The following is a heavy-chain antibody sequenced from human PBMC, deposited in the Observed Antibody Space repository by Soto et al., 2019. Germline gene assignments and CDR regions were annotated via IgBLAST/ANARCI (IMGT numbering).Heavy chain of an antibody. D-gene: IGHD5-12*01. CDR1: GGSISSSSYY. J-gene: IGHJ5*02. Sequence: SETLSLTCTVSGGSISSSSYYWGWIRQPPGKGLEWIGSIYYSGSTYYNPSLKSRVTISVDTSKNQFSLKLSSVTAADTAVYYCARLFAYSGYSPYPRNWFDPWGQGTLVTVSS. V-gene: IGHV4-39*01. CDR3: ARLFAYSGYSPYPRNWFDP. CDR2: IYYSGST.